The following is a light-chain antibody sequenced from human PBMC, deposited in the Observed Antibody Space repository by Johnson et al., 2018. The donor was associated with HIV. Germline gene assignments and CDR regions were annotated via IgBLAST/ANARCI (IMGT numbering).Light chain of an antibody. J-gene: IGLJ1*01. Sequence: QSVLTQPPSLSAAPGQKVTISCSGSSSNIGNNYVSWYQQLPGTAPKLLIYDNNKRPSGIPDRFSGSKSGTSATLGITGLQTGDEADYYCGTWHSSLNGYVFGSGTKVTVL. V-gene: IGLV1-51*01. CDR2: DNN. CDR3: GTWHSSLNGYV. CDR1: SSNIGNNY.